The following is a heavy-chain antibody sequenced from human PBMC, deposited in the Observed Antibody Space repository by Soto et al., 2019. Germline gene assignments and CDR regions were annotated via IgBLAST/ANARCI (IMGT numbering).Heavy chain of an antibody. J-gene: IGHJ4*02. CDR1: GGSMSSYY. V-gene: IGHV4-4*07. Sequence: QVQLQESGPGLVKPSETLSLTCTVSGGSMSSYYWSWIRQPAGKGLQWIGRIYTSGRTNYNPSLQSRVTMSVDTSKKQFSLKLNSVTAADTAVYYCARLQRRWLNADYWGQGILVTVSS. D-gene: IGHD5-12*01. CDR3: ARLQRRWLNADY. CDR2: IYTSGRT.